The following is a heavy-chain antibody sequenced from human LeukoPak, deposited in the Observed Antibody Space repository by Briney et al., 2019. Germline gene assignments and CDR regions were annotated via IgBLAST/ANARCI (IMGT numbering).Heavy chain of an antibody. CDR1: GFTFSSYA. J-gene: IGHJ1*01. V-gene: IGHV3-30*04. D-gene: IGHD6-13*01. CDR3: AREGGSSWYPRAYFQH. Sequence: GGSLRLSCAASGFTFSSYAMHWVRQAPGKGLEWVAVISDDGSNKYYADSVKGRFTISRDNSKNTLYLQMNSLRAEDTAVYYCAREGGSSWYPRAYFQHWGQGTLVTVSS. CDR2: ISDDGSNK.